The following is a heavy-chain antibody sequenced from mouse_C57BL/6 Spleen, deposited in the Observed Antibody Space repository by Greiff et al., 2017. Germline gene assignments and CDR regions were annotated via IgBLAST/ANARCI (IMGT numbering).Heavy chain of an antibody. CDR2: ISPSDSET. CDR3: SRGGRSSWFAY. J-gene: IGHJ3*01. V-gene: IGHV1-61*01. D-gene: IGHD1-1*01. CDR1: GYTFTRYW. Sequence: QVQLPQSGAELVRPGSSVKLSCKASGYTFTRYWLDWVKQRPGPGLEWIGNISPSDSETHYNQKFKDTATLTVDKSSSTAYMPLTSLRSKDAAVEYCSRGGRSSWFAYWGQGTLGTVSA.